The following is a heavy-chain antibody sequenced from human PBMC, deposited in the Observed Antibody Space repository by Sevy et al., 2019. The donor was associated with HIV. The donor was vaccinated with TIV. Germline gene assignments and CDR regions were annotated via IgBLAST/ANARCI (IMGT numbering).Heavy chain of an antibody. CDR3: ARDARSGGSPQTPGNAFDI. V-gene: IGHV3-48*01. CDR1: GFTFSSYS. CDR2: ISSSSSTI. D-gene: IGHD2-15*01. J-gene: IGHJ3*02. Sequence: GGSLRLSCAASGFTFSSYSMNWVRQAPGKGLEWVSYISSSSSTIYYADSVKDRFTISRDNAKNSLYLQMNSLRAEDTAVYYCARDARSGGSPQTPGNAFDIWGQGTMVTVSS.